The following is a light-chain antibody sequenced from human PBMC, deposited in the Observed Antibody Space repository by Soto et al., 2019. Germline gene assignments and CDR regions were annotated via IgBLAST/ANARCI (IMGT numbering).Light chain of an antibody. CDR3: QQYNSYST. CDR2: KAS. V-gene: IGKV1-5*03. CDR1: QSISSW. J-gene: IGKJ1*01. Sequence: DIQMTQSPSTLSTSVGDRVTITCRAGQSISSWLAWYQQKPGKVPKLLIYKASSLESGVPSRFSGSGSGTEFTLTISSLQPEDFATYYCQQYNSYSTFGQGTRVEI.